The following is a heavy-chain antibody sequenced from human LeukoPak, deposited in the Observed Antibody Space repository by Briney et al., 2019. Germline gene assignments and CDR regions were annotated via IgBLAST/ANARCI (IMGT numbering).Heavy chain of an antibody. J-gene: IGHJ4*02. CDR2: IYYSGST. Sequence: SETLSLTCTVSGGFISSYYWSWIRQPPGKGLEWIGYIYYSGSTNYNPSLKSRVTISVDTSKNQFSLKLSSVTAADTAVYYCARRTLGRVFDYWGQGTLVTVSS. CDR3: ARRTLGRVFDY. CDR1: GGFISSYY. V-gene: IGHV4-59*01. D-gene: IGHD7-27*01.